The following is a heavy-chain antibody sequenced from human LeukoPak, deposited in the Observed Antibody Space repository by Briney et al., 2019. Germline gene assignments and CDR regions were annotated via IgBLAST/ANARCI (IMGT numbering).Heavy chain of an antibody. CDR2: ISGVGGST. CDR3: AKARGWYDFDN. CDR1: GFTFSSHA. Sequence: GGSLRLSCAASGFTFSSHAMSWVRQTPGKGLDWVSGISGVGGSTYYADPVKGRFTISRDNSKNTVYLQMNSLRADDTAVYYCAKARGWYDFDNWGQGILVTVSS. D-gene: IGHD6-19*01. J-gene: IGHJ4*02. V-gene: IGHV3-23*01.